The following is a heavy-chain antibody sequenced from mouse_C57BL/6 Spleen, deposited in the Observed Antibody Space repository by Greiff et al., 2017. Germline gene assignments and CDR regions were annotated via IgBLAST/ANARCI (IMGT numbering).Heavy chain of an antibody. J-gene: IGHJ1*03. V-gene: IGHV1-64*01. CDR2: IHPNSGST. Sequence: QVQLQQPGAELVKPGASVKLSCKASGYTFTSYWMHWVKQRPGQGLEWIGMIHPNSGSTNYNEKFKSKATLTVDKSSSTAYMQLSSLTSEDSAVYYCARGPKYYGSSPHWYVDVWGTGTTVTGSS. D-gene: IGHD1-1*01. CDR1: GYTFTSYW. CDR3: ARGPKYYGSSPHWYVDV.